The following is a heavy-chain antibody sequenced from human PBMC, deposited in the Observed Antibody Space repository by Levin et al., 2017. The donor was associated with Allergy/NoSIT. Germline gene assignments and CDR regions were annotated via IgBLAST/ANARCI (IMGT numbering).Heavy chain of an antibody. CDR3: ARQLGNFWSGYNYFDY. J-gene: IGHJ4*02. V-gene: IGHV3-48*03. D-gene: IGHD3-3*01. CDR1: GFTFSSYD. Sequence: LSLTCAASGFTFSSYDMNWVRRAPGKGLEWVSYISSTGSTIYSADSVKGRFTISRDNAKNSLYLHMNSLRAEDTAVYYCARQLGNFWSGYNYFDYWGQGTLVTVSS. CDR2: ISSTGSTI.